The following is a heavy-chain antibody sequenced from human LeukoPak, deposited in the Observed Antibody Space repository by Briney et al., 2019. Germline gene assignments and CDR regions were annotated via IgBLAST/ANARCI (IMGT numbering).Heavy chain of an antibody. CDR3: ARGSYPTDYYYYMDV. CDR1: GGTFSSYT. CDR2: IFPNLGGT. Sequence: SVKVSCKASGGTFSSYTICWVRQAPGQGLEWMGRIFPNLGGTNYAQKFQGRVTITADKSTSTAYTQLSSLRSEDTAVYYCARGSYPTDYYYYMDVWGKGTTVTVSS. J-gene: IGHJ6*03. V-gene: IGHV1-69*08.